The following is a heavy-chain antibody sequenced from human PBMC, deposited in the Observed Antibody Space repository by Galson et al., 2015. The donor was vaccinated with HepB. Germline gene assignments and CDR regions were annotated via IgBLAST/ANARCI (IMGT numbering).Heavy chain of an antibody. CDR1: GFTFSSYG. J-gene: IGHJ5*02. V-gene: IGHV3-23*01. Sequence: SLRLSCAASGFTFSSYGMIWVRQAPGKGLEWVSAVMSGSGGAFYADSVKGQFTISRDNSKNTLSPQMNSLGAEDTAVYYCAKCGVLSSGWCNYFDPWGQGTLVTVSS. D-gene: IGHD6-19*01. CDR2: VMSGSGGA. CDR3: AKCGVLSSGWCNYFDP.